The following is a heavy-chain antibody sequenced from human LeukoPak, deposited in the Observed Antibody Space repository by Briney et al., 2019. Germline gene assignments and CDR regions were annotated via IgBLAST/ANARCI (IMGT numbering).Heavy chain of an antibody. J-gene: IGHJ3*02. D-gene: IGHD6-13*01. CDR1: GGSMYTNTYY. V-gene: IGHV4-61*01. Sequence: SETLSLTCTVSGGSMYTNTYYWGWIPQPPGKGLEWIGYIYYSGSTNYNPSLKSRVTISVDTSKNQFSLKLSSVTAADTAVYYCARDPSTQIAAAGSAFDIWGQGTMVTVSS. CDR2: IYYSGST. CDR3: ARDPSTQIAAAGSAFDI.